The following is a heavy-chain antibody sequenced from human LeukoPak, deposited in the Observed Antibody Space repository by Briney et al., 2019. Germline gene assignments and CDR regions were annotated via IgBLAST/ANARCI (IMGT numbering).Heavy chain of an antibody. CDR3: ARDSDYCCGDCPNDH. Sequence: PSETLSLTCTVSGGSISSGSYYWSWIRQPAGKGLEWIGRIYTSGSTNYNPSLKSRDTISVDTSKHQFSLELSSGTAADPAVYYCARDSDYCCGDCPNDHWGQGTLVTVSS. D-gene: IGHD2-21*02. CDR2: IYTSGST. V-gene: IGHV4-61*02. J-gene: IGHJ4*02. CDR1: GGSISSGSYY.